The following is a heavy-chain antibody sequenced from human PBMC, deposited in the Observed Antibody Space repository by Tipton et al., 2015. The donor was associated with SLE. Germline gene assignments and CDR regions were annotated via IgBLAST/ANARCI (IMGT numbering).Heavy chain of an antibody. V-gene: IGHV3-30*03. D-gene: IGHD3-22*01. CDR3: ARGYYYDSSGYYPFDY. CDR2: ISYDGSNK. Sequence: SLRLSCAASGFTFSSYGMHWVRQAPGKGLEWVAVISYDGSNKYYADSVKGRFTISRDNAKNTLYLQMNSLRAEDTAVYYCARGYYYDSSGYYPFDYWGQGTLVTVSS. CDR1: GFTFSSYG. J-gene: IGHJ4*02.